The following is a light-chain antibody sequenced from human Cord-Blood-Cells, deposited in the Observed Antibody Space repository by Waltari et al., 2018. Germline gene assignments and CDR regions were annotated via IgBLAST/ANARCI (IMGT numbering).Light chain of an antibody. CDR3: QQYGSSPPYT. CDR1: QSVSSSY. V-gene: IGKV3-20*01. CDR2: GAS. Sequence: EIVLTQSPGTLSLSPGERATLSCRASQSVSSSYLAWYQQKPGQAPRLLIYGASSRATDIPDRFSGSRSGTDFTLTISRLEPEDFAVYYCQQYGSSPPYTFGQGTKLEIK. J-gene: IGKJ2*01.